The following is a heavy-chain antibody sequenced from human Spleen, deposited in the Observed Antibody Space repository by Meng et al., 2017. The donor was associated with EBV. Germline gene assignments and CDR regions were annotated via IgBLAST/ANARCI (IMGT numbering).Heavy chain of an antibody. Sequence: QVQLVQSGAEVKKPGSSVKVSCKASMGTFKSFSITWVRQAPGQGLEWVGGITLIFGTTHYAQKFQGRVTITADESTRTTYMELTSLTSEDTAVYYCASRGGGATVTTADSWGQGTLVTVSS. J-gene: IGHJ4*02. V-gene: IGHV1-69*01. CDR2: ITLIFGTT. CDR1: MGTFKSFS. D-gene: IGHD4-17*01. CDR3: ASRGGGATVTTADS.